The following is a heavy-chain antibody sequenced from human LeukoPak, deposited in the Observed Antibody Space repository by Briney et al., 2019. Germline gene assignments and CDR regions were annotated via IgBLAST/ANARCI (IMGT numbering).Heavy chain of an antibody. CDR2: IYYSGST. CDR3: ARDDSEDAFDI. D-gene: IGHD3-22*01. CDR1: GGSISSYY. Sequence: SETLSLTCTVSGGSISSYYWSWIRQPPGKGLEWIGYIYYSGSTNYNPSLKGRVTISVDTSKNQFSLKLSSVTAADTAVYYCARDDSEDAFDIWGQGTMVTVSS. V-gene: IGHV4-59*01. J-gene: IGHJ3*02.